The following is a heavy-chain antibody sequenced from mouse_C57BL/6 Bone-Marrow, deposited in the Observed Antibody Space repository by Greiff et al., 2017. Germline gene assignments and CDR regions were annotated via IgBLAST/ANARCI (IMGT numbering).Heavy chain of an antibody. Sequence: GGGLVQPKGSLKLSCAASGFTFNTYAMHWVRQAPGKGLEWVARIRSNSSNYATYYADSVKDRFTISRDDSQSMLYLQMNNLKTEDTAMYYCVGPWFAYWGQGTLVTVSA. J-gene: IGHJ3*01. CDR2: IRSNSSNYAT. CDR3: VGPWFAY. V-gene: IGHV10-3*01. CDR1: GFTFNTYA. D-gene: IGHD3-3*01.